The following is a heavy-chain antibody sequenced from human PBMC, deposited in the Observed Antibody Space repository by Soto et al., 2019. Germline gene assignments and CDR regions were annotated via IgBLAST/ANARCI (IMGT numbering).Heavy chain of an antibody. CDR3: ARYDYGDYYYGMDV. Sequence: PGGSLRLSCAASGFTFSSYSMNWVRQAPGKGLGWVSSISSSSSYIYYADSVKGRFTISRDNAKNSLYLQMNSLRAEDTAVYYCARYDYGDYYYGMDVWGQGTTVTVSS. CDR2: ISSSSSYI. D-gene: IGHD4-17*01. V-gene: IGHV3-21*01. CDR1: GFTFSSYS. J-gene: IGHJ6*02.